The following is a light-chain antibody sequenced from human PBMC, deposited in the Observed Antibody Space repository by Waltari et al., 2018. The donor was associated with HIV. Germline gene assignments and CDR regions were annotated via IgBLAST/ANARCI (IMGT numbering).Light chain of an antibody. V-gene: IGLV1-44*01. J-gene: IGLJ2*01. CDR1: SSNIGRNT. Sequence: QSVLTQPPSASGTPGQRVTISCSGSSSNIGRNTVTWYQQLPRTAPKLLTYNNDPRPSGVPDRFSGSKSGTSASLAISGLQSEDEADYYCTAWDDSLKGLVFAGGTKLTVL. CDR3: TAWDDSLKGLV. CDR2: NND.